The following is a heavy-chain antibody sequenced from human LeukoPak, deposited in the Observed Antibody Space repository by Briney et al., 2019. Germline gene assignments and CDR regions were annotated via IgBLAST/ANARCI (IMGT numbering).Heavy chain of an antibody. V-gene: IGHV4-34*01. Sequence: SETLSLTCAVYGGSFSGYYWSWIRQPPGKGLEGIGEINHSGSTNYNPSLKSRVTISVDTSKNQFSLKLSSVTAADTAVYYCARLRPRGYWGQGTLVTVSS. J-gene: IGHJ4*02. D-gene: IGHD5-12*01. CDR2: INHSGST. CDR3: ARLRPRGY. CDR1: GGSFSGYY.